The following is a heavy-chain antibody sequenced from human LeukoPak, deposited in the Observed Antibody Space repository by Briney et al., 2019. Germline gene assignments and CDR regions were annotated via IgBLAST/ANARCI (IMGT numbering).Heavy chain of an antibody. D-gene: IGHD3-10*01. CDR3: ARGPYYYGSGSYLDY. V-gene: IGHV4-34*01. CDR2: INHSGST. Sequence: PSETLSLTCTVSGGSVSSYYWSWIRQPPGKGLEWIGEINHSGSTNYNPSLKSRVTISVDTSKNQFSLKLSSVTAADTAVYYCARGPYYYGSGSYLDYWGQGTLVTVSS. J-gene: IGHJ4*02. CDR1: GGSVSSYY.